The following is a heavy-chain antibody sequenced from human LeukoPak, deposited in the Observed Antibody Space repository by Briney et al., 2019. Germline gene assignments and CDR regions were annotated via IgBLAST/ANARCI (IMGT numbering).Heavy chain of an antibody. CDR1: GFTFSGSA. V-gene: IGHV3-73*01. CDR3: TRLPGDCSGGSCYSNYFDY. CDR2: IRSKANSYAT. Sequence: PGGSLRLSCAASGFTFSGSAMHWVRQASGKGLEWVGRIRSKANSYATAYAASVKGRFTISRDDSKNTAYLQMNSLKTEDTAVYYCTRLPGDCSGGSCYSNYFDYWDQGTLVTVSS. J-gene: IGHJ4*02. D-gene: IGHD2-15*01.